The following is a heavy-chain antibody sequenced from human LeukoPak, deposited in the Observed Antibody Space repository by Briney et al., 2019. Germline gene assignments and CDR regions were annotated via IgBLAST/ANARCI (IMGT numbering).Heavy chain of an antibody. CDR1: GGSISSYY. CDR2: IYYSGST. CDR3: ARDLYYYDSSGYRGNAFDI. V-gene: IGHV4-59*01. D-gene: IGHD3-22*01. J-gene: IGHJ3*02. Sequence: PSETLSLTCTVSGGSISSYYWSWIRQPPGKGLEWIRYIYYSGSTNYNPSLKSRVTISVDTSKNQFSLKLSSVTAADTAVYYCARDLYYYDSSGYRGNAFDIWGQGTMVTVSS.